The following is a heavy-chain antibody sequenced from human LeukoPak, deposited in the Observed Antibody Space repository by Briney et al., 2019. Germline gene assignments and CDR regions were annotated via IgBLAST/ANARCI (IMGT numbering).Heavy chain of an antibody. CDR3: AKCLAEPGMCYFDY. CDR2: ISGRGANT. J-gene: IGHJ4*02. CDR1: ESTVSSNS. D-gene: IGHD6-13*01. V-gene: IGHV3-23*01. Sequence: CPNSESTVSSNSMDFVRRGPRKRLEWVSAISGRGANTYYTDSVEGRFTISRDNSKNTLLLQLSSLRAEDTAVYYCAKCLAEPGMCYFDYWGQGALVTVSS.